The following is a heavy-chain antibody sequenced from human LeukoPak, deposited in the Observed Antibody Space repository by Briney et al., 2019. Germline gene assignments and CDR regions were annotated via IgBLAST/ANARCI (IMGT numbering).Heavy chain of an antibody. CDR2: IKQDGSER. Sequence: GGSLRLSCAASGCIFSNYWMSWVRQAPGKGLEWVANIKQDGSERFYVDSVKGRFTISRDNTKNSLYLQMNSLRAENTAVYYCARVRVGATTGDTFDIWGQGTMVAVAS. V-gene: IGHV3-7*05. D-gene: IGHD1-26*01. CDR1: GCIFSNYW. CDR3: ARVRVGATTGDTFDI. J-gene: IGHJ3*02.